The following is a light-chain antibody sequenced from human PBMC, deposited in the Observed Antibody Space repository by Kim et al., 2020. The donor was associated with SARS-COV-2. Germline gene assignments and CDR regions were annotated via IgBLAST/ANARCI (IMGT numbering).Light chain of an antibody. J-gene: IGKJ4*01. Sequence: VAPGESATPSCRASQRVRNNLAWYQQKPGQAPRLLIHAASSRATNIPARFSGSGSGTDFALTITNVQSEDFAIYICQQYDSWPLTFGEGTKVDIK. CDR1: QRVRNN. CDR3: QQYDSWPLT. CDR2: AAS. V-gene: IGKV3-15*01.